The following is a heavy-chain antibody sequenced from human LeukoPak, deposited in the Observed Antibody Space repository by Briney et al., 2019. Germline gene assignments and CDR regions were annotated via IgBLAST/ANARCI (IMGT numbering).Heavy chain of an antibody. D-gene: IGHD3-3*01. CDR2: ISAYNGNT. CDR3: ARDPLRFLDGVDGMDV. CDR1: GYTFTSYG. J-gene: IGHJ6*02. Sequence: GASVKVSCKSSGYTFTSYGISWVRQAPGQGLEWMGWISAYNGNTNYAQKLQGRVTMTTDTSTSTAYMELRSLRSDDTAVYYCARDPLRFLDGVDGMDVWGQGTTVTVSS. V-gene: IGHV1-18*01.